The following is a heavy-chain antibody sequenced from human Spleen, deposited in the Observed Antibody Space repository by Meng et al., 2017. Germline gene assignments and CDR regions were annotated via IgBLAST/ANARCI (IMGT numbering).Heavy chain of an antibody. CDR3: TRDGYLDCSRTNCFDY. CDR2: IDTKTGHP. CDR1: GYTFTNYA. Sequence: VQRVQSGSALGKPGASVKVSCKASGYTFTNYAINWLRQAPGQGLEWMGWIDTKTGHPTYAQGFTGRLVFSLDTSVSTTYLQISGLKAADTAVYYCTRDGYLDCSRTNCFDYWGQGALVTVSS. V-gene: IGHV7-4-1*02. D-gene: IGHD2-2*01. J-gene: IGHJ4*02.